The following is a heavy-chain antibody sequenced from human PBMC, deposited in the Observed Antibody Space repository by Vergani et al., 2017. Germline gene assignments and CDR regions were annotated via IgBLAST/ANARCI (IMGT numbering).Heavy chain of an antibody. Sequence: QVQLQESGPGLVKSSETLSLICSVSFDSLRNLYCNWIRQPPGKGLEWIGSIHYSENTNYNPSLKTRVTISVDTSKNQFSLTLTSVTAADTAVYYCASATRSGQRADRWGQGILVTVTS. CDR1: FDSLRNLY. CDR3: ASATRSGQRADR. D-gene: IGHD1-26*01. V-gene: IGHV4-59*11. J-gene: IGHJ5*02. CDR2: IHYSENT.